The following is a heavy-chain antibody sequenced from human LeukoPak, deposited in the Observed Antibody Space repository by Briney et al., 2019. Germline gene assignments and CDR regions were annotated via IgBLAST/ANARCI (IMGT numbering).Heavy chain of an antibody. CDR1: GFTFSSYE. V-gene: IGHV3-48*03. CDR3: ARGYTWNDGDRNYFDS. J-gene: IGHJ4*02. Sequence: PGGSLRLSCAASGFTFSSYEMNWVRQAPGKGLEWVSYISSSGSTIYYADSVKGRFTISRDNAKNSLYLQMSSLRAEDTAVYYCARGYTWNDGDRNYFDSWGQGTLVTVSS. D-gene: IGHD1-1*01. CDR2: ISSSGSTI.